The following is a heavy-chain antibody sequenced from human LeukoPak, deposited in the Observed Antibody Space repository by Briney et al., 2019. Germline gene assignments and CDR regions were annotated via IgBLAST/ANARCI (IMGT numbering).Heavy chain of an antibody. D-gene: IGHD6-19*01. Sequence: PGGSLRLSCAASGFTFSSYWMHWVRQAPGKGLVWVSRINSDGSNTNYADSVKGRFTISRDNAKNTMYLQMNSLRAEDTAVCYCARVAVAGPRNDYWGQGTLVTVSS. CDR2: INSDGSNT. J-gene: IGHJ4*02. CDR3: ARVAVAGPRNDY. CDR1: GFTFSSYW. V-gene: IGHV3-74*01.